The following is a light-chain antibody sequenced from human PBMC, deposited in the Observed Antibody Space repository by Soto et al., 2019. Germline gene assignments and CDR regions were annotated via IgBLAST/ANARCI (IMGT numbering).Light chain of an antibody. J-gene: IGLJ2*01. V-gene: IGLV2-14*01. Sequence: QSALTQPASVSGSPGQSITFSCAGTSSDVGGYNYVSWYQQHPGKAPNLMIYDVSNRPSGVSNRFSGSKSGNTASLTISGLQAEDEADYYCSSYTSSSTVVFGGGTKLTVL. CDR2: DVS. CDR3: SSYTSSSTVV. CDR1: SSDVGGYNY.